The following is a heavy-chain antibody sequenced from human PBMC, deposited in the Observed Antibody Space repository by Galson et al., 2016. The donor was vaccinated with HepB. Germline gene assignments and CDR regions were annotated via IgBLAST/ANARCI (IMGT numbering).Heavy chain of an antibody. Sequence: SLRLSCAASGFTVSTYSMNWVRQAPGKGLEWVSSISSSSTYIYYADSVKGRVSISRDSAKNSLYLQMNRLRAEDTAVYYCARFTAMAGMDYWGQGTLVTVSS. CDR3: ARFTAMAGMDY. V-gene: IGHV3-21*01. D-gene: IGHD6-19*01. J-gene: IGHJ4*02. CDR2: ISSSSTYI. CDR1: GFTVSTYS.